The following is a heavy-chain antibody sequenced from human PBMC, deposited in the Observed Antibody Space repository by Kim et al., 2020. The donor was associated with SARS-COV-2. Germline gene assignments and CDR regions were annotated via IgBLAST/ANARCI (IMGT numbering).Heavy chain of an antibody. V-gene: IGHV3-23*01. CDR1: GFSFDNYA. D-gene: IGHD6-13*01. CDR3: TKEGSGHGIVAAGRPVGD. J-gene: IGHJ4*02. Sequence: GGSLRLSCAASGFSFDNYAMSWVRQAPGKGLEWVSAISGSGGSTYYADSVKGRFTISRDNSKNTLFLEMNSLRAEDTAVYYCTKEGSGHGIVAAGRPVGDWGQGTLVTVSS. CDR2: ISGSGGST.